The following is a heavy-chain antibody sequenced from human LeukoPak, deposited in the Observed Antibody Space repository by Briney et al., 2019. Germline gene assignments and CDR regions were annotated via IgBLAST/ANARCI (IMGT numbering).Heavy chain of an antibody. CDR3: AKDRMSVGATTLDY. J-gene: IGHJ4*02. D-gene: IGHD1-26*01. CDR1: GFTFGDYA. V-gene: IGHV3-9*01. Sequence: GRSLRLSCAASGFTFGDYAMHWVGQAPGKGLEWVSGISWHSGSIGYADSVKGRFTISRVNSKNTLYLHMNSLRAEDTAVYYCAKDRMSVGATTLDYWRQGTLVTVSS. CDR2: ISWHSGSI.